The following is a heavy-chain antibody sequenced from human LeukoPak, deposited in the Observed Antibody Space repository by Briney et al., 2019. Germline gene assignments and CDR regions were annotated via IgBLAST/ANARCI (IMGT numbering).Heavy chain of an antibody. V-gene: IGHV3-30*18. CDR2: ISYDGSNK. J-gene: IGHJ3*02. CDR1: GFTFSSYG. Sequence: GGSLRLSCAASGFTFSSYGMHWVRQAPGKGLEWVAVISYDGSNKYYADSVKGRFTISRDNSKNTLYLQMNSLRAEDTAVYYCAKPDDAFDIWGQGTMVTVSS. CDR3: AKPDDAFDI.